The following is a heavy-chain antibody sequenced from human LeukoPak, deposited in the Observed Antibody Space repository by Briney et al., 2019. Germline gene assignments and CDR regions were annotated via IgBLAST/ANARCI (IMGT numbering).Heavy chain of an antibody. CDR1: GGSISSGGYY. J-gene: IGHJ4*02. D-gene: IGHD2-2*01. V-gene: IGHV4-30-2*01. CDR3: AIGTMPFDY. Sequence: PSETLSLTCTVSGGSISSGGYYWSWIRQPPGKGLEWIGYIYHSGSTYYNPSLKSRVTISVDRSKNQFSLKLSSVTAADTAVYYCAIGTMPFDYWGQGTLITVSS. CDR2: IYHSGST.